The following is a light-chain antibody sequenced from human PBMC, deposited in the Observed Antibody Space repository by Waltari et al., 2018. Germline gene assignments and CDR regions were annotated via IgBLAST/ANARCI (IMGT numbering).Light chain of an antibody. J-gene: IGLJ3*02. CDR3: CSYAGSYTWV. CDR2: DAS. Sequence: QSALTQPRSVSGSPGQSVTISCTGTSSAVGGYNSVSSYQQHPGKAPKPLIYDASKRPSGVPDRFSGSKSGNTASLTISGLQAEDEADYYCCSYAGSYTWVFGGGTKLTVL. V-gene: IGLV2-11*01. CDR1: SSAVGGYNS.